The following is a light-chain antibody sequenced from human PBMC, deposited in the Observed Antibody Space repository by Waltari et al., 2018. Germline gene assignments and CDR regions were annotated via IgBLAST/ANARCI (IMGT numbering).Light chain of an antibody. Sequence: DIQLTQSPSTLPASVGARVTITCRASQRVSNWLAWNQQKPGKAPKLLSCRASILESGVPSRFSGSGSGTEFTLTISSLQPEDFATYCCQHYNSYPLTVGGGTKVDI. CDR1: QRVSNW. CDR3: QHYNSYPLT. CDR2: RAS. V-gene: IGKV1-5*03. J-gene: IGKJ4*01.